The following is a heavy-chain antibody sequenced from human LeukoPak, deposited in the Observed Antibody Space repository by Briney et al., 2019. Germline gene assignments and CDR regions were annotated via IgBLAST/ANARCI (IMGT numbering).Heavy chain of an antibody. CDR1: GYTFTGYY. D-gene: IGHD5-18*01. CDR2: INPNSGGT. CDR3: ARDSIQLWSMDY. J-gene: IGHJ4*02. V-gene: IGHV1-2*02. Sequence: ASVKVSCKASGYTFTGYYMHWVRQAPGQGLEWMGWINPNSGGTNYAQKFQGRVTITADKSTSTAYMELSSLRSEDTAVYYCARDSIQLWSMDYWGQGTLVTVSS.